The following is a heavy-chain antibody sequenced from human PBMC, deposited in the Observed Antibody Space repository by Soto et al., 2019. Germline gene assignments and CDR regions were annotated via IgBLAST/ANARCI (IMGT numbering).Heavy chain of an antibody. Sequence: SESLSLTCTVSGGSISSYYWSWIRQPPGKGLEWIGYISYSGSTNYNPSLKSRVTISLDTSKNQFSLKLSSVTAADTAVYYCARGDISFFDHWGQGTLVTVSS. CDR1: GGSISSYY. D-gene: IGHD2-15*01. CDR3: ARGDISFFDH. CDR2: ISYSGST. V-gene: IGHV4-59*01. J-gene: IGHJ4*02.